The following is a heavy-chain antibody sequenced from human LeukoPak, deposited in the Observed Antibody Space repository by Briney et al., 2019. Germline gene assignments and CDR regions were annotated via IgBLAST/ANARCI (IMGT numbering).Heavy chain of an antibody. J-gene: IGHJ4*02. CDR3: AKDWEGDYGVDY. Sequence: GGSLRLSCAASGFTFSSYGMHWVRQAPGKGLEWVAVISYDGSNKYYADSVKGRFTIFRDNSKNTLYLQMNSLRAEDTAVYYCAKDWEGDYGVDYWGQGTLVTVSS. CDR2: ISYDGSNK. CDR1: GFTFSSYG. D-gene: IGHD4-17*01. V-gene: IGHV3-30*18.